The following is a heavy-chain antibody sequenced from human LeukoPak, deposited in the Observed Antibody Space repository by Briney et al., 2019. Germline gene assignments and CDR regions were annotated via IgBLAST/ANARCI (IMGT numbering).Heavy chain of an antibody. CDR1: GFTFDDYA. D-gene: IGHD3-22*01. Sequence: GGSLGLSCAASGFTFDDYAMHWVRQAPGKGLEWVSGISWNSGSIGYADSVKGRFTISRDNAKNSLYLQMNSLRAEDTALYYCAKDTSQDYYDSSGYSFDPWGQGTLVTVSS. CDR2: ISWNSGSI. V-gene: IGHV3-9*01. J-gene: IGHJ5*02. CDR3: AKDTSQDYYDSSGYSFDP.